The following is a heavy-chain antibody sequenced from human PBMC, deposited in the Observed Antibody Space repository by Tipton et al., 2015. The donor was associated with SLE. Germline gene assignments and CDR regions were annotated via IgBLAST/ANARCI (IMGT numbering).Heavy chain of an antibody. CDR1: GFTFSSYA. J-gene: IGHJ1*01. D-gene: IGHD2-21*01. V-gene: IGHV3-23*03. CDR2: IYSGGSST. CDR3: AKEAYCGGDCYSSAEYFQH. Sequence: SLRLSCAASGFTFSSYAMNWVRQAPGKGVEWVSVIYSGGSSTYYADSVKGRFTVSRDNSKNTLYLQMNSLRAEDTAVYYCAKEAYCGGDCYSSAEYFQHWGQGTLVIVSS.